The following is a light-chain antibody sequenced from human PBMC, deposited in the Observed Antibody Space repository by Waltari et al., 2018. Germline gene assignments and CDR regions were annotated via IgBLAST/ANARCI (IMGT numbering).Light chain of an antibody. J-gene: IGLJ2*01. CDR1: SSDVGRYYF. V-gene: IGLV2-8*01. CDR3: SSYTGRTVI. Sequence: QSALTQPPSASGSPEQSVTISCTGTSSDVGRYYFVSWYQQHPGRVPNIIIFDVTKQPSGVPDRFSGSKAANTASLTGSGLQAEDEADYYCSSYTGRTVIFGGGTKLTVL. CDR2: DVT.